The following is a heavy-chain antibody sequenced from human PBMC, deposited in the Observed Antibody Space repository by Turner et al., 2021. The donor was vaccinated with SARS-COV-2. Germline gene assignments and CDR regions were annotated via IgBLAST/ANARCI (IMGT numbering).Heavy chain of an antibody. Sequence: QLQLQESGPGLVKPSETLSLTCTVSGGSISSSSHYWGWIRQPPGRGLEWIGHIYYSGSNYYNPSLKSRVTISVDTSKNQFSLKLGSVTAADTAVYYCARLVRRAEYYFDYWGQGTLVTVSS. V-gene: IGHV4-39*01. D-gene: IGHD3-10*01. J-gene: IGHJ4*02. CDR2: IYYSGSN. CDR1: GGSISSSSHY. CDR3: ARLVRRAEYYFDY.